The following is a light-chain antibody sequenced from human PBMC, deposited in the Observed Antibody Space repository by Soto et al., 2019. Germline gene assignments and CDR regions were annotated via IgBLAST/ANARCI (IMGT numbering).Light chain of an antibody. CDR3: QQYSDWAPIT. J-gene: IGKJ4*01. CDR2: GAS. Sequence: IVMTQSPAALSLSPGERATLSCRASQSVGTNLAWYQQKPGQAPRPLIYGASARATDVPARFSGSGSGTDFTLTISSLQSEDFAVYYCQQYSDWAPITFGGGTKVDIK. CDR1: QSVGTN. V-gene: IGKV3-15*01.